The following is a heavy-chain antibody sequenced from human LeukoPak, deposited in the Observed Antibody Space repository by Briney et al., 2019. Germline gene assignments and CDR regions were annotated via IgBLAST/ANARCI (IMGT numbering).Heavy chain of an antibody. CDR3: AKATVGGYED. CDR2: VASDGST. V-gene: IGHV3-53*01. D-gene: IGHD5-12*01. J-gene: IGHJ4*02. Sequence: PGGSLRLSCAASGITVSSNYMSWVRQAPGKGLEWVSVVASDGSTKYADSVKGRFAISRDNSKNTLLLQMNSLRAEDTGVYYCAKATVGGYEDWGQGTLVTVSS. CDR1: GITVSSNY.